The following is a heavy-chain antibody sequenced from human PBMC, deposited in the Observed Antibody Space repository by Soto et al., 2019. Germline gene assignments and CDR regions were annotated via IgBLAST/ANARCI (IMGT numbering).Heavy chain of an antibody. D-gene: IGHD2-2*01. J-gene: IGHJ6*02. CDR3: ARVDCSSTSCYHNYYYYYGMDV. CDR1: GFTFSSYG. Sequence: RRLSCAASGFTFSSYGMHWVRQAPGKGLEWVAVIWYDGSNKYYADSVKGRFTISRDNSKNTLYLQMNSLRAEDTAVYYCARVDCSSTSCYHNYYYYYGMDVWGQGTTVTVSS. V-gene: IGHV3-33*01. CDR2: IWYDGSNK.